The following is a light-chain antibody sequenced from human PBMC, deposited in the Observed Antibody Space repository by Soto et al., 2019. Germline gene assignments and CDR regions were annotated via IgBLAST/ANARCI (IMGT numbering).Light chain of an antibody. CDR2: GAS. Sequence: EIVLTQSPGTLSLSPGERATLSCRASQSVSRTSLAWYQQKPGQAPRLLIYGASSRATDIPDRFGGSGSGTDFTLTISRLEPDDFAVYYCQQYDSSSYTFGQGTKLEIK. J-gene: IGKJ2*01. CDR1: QSVSRTS. V-gene: IGKV3-20*01. CDR3: QQYDSSSYT.